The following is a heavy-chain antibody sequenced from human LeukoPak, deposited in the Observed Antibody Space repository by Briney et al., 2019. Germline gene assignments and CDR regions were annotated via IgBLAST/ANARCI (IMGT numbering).Heavy chain of an antibody. Sequence: PSETLSLTCTVSGGSISRYYWSWIRQPPGKGLEWSGYIYYSGSTNYNPSLKSRVTISVDTSKNQFSLKLSSVTAEDTAVYFCARHDLDVAGAGLDYFDYWGQGTLVTVSS. CDR1: GGSISRYY. CDR2: IYYSGST. V-gene: IGHV4-59*08. J-gene: IGHJ4*02. CDR3: ARHDLDVAGAGLDYFDY. D-gene: IGHD1-26*01.